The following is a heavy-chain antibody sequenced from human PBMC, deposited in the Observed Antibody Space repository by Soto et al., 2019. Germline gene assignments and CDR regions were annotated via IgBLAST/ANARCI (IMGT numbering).Heavy chain of an antibody. J-gene: IGHJ4*02. CDR2: IWYDGSNK. Sequence: GGSLRLSCAASGFTFSSYGRHWVRQAPGKGLEWVAVIWYDGSNKYYADSVKGRFTISRDNSKNTLYLQMNSLRAEDTAVYYCARDGNYGSGSLLDYWGQGTLVTVSS. CDR3: ARDGNYGSGSLLDY. D-gene: IGHD3-10*01. V-gene: IGHV3-33*01. CDR1: GFTFSSYG.